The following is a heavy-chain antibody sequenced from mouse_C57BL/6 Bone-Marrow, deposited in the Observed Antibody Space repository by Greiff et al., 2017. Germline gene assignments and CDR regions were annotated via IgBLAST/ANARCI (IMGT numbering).Heavy chain of an antibody. D-gene: IGHD2-4*01. CDR3: ATLYYDYDLAWFAY. J-gene: IGHJ3*01. V-gene: IGHV1-81*01. Sequence: LVESGAELARPGASVKLSCKASGYTFTSYGISWVKQRTGQGLEWIGEIYPRSGNTYYNEKFKGKATLTADKSSSTAYMELRSLTSEDSAVYFCATLYYDYDLAWFAYWGQGTLVTVSA. CDR2: IYPRSGNT. CDR1: GYTFTSYG.